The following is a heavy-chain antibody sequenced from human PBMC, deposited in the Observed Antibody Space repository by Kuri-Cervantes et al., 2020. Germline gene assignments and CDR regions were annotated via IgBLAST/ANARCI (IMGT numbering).Heavy chain of an antibody. Sequence: LKISCAASGFTFDDYAMHWVRQAPGKGLEWVSGISWNSGSIGYADSVKGRFTISRDNAKNSLYLQMNSLRAEDTALYYCAKVGADHDAFDIWGQGTMVTVSS. CDR3: AKVGADHDAFDI. CDR1: GFTFDDYA. V-gene: IGHV3-9*01. D-gene: IGHD4/OR15-4a*01. J-gene: IGHJ3*02. CDR2: ISWNSGSI.